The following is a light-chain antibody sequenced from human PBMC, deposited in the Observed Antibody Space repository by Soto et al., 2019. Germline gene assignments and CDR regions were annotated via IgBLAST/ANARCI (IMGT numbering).Light chain of an antibody. J-gene: IGLJ1*01. CDR3: ISYAGSYSFFYV. V-gene: IGLV2-8*01. Sequence: QSALTQPSSASGSPGQSVTISCTGTSSDVGAYNYVSWYQQLPGKAPKLIIYEVSKRPSGVPDRFSGSKSGNTASLTVSGLQAEDEADYYCISYAGSYSFFYVFGTGTKLTVL. CDR1: SSDVGAYNY. CDR2: EVS.